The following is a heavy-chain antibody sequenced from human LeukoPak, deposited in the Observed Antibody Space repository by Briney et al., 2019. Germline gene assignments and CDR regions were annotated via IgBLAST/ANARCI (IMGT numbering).Heavy chain of an antibody. J-gene: IGHJ6*03. Sequence: SVKVSCRASGGTFSSYAISWVRQAPGQGLEWMGGIIPIFGTANYAQKFQGRVTITADESTSTAYMELSSLRSEDTAVYYCARVVVPAAILGLDMASWRENYYYYMDVWGKGTTVTVSS. CDR3: ARVVVPAAILGLDMASWRENYYYYMDV. CDR1: GGTFSSYA. V-gene: IGHV1-69*13. CDR2: IIPIFGTA. D-gene: IGHD2-2*01.